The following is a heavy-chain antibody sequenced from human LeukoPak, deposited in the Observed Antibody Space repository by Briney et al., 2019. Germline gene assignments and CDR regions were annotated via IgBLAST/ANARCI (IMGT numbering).Heavy chain of an antibody. Sequence: QPGGSLRLSCAASGFTFSSYAMSWVRQAPGKGLEWVSAISGSGGSTYYADSVKGRFTISRDNSKNTLYLRMNSLRAEDTAVYYCAKDEPPCGSGSYLDAFDIWGQGTMVTVSS. CDR2: ISGSGGST. CDR1: GFTFSSYA. D-gene: IGHD3-10*01. J-gene: IGHJ3*02. V-gene: IGHV3-23*01. CDR3: AKDEPPCGSGSYLDAFDI.